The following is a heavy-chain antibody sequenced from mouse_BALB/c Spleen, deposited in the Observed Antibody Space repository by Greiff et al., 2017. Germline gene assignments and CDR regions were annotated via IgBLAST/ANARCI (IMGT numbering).Heavy chain of an antibody. D-gene: IGHD2-14*01. CDR2: IWAGGST. J-gene: IGHJ2*01. Sequence: QVQLKESGPGLVAPSQSLSITCTVSGFSLTSYGVHWVRQPPGKGLEWLGVIWAGGSTNYNSALMSRLSISKDNSKSQVFLKMNSLQTDDTAMYYCARAYYRYDDGIYYFDYWGQGTTLTVSS. V-gene: IGHV2-9*02. CDR1: GFSLTSYG. CDR3: ARAYYRYDDGIYYFDY.